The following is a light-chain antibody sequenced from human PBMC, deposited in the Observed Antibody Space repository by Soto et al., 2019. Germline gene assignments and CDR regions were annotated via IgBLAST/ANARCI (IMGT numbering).Light chain of an antibody. CDR1: QSISSW. V-gene: IGKV1-5*03. J-gene: IGKJ1*01. CDR3: KKYNSYSGT. Sequence: DIQMTQSPSTLSASVGDRVTITCRASQSISSWLAWYQQKPGKAPKLLIYKASSLESGVPSRFSGSGSGTEFTLTISSLQPDDFATYYCKKYNSYSGTFGQGTKVEIK. CDR2: KAS.